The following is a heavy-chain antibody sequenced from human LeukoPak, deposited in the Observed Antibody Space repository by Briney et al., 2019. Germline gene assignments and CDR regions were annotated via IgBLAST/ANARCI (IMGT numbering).Heavy chain of an antibody. CDR3: ARVYAVIGAFDI. V-gene: IGHV4-39*07. CDR1: GGSISGSSYY. Sequence: PSETLSLTCTVSGGSISGSSYYWGWIRQPPGKGLEWIGSIYYSGSTYYNPSLKSRVTISVDTSKNQFSLKLSSVTAADTAVYYCARVYAVIGAFDIWGQGTMVTVSS. J-gene: IGHJ3*02. CDR2: IYYSGST. D-gene: IGHD2-21*01.